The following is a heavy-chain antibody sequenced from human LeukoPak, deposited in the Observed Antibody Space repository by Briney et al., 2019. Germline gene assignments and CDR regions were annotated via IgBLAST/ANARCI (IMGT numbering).Heavy chain of an antibody. CDR2: INHSGST. CDR1: GGSFSGYY. D-gene: IGHD3-3*01. Sequence: SETLSLTCAVYGGSFSGYYWSWIRQPPGKGLEWIGEINHSGSTNYNPSLKSRVTISVDTSKNQFSLKLSSVTAADTAVYYCARVRNDFWSGRLFYYWGQGTLVTVSS. J-gene: IGHJ4*02. V-gene: IGHV4-34*01. CDR3: ARVRNDFWSGRLFYY.